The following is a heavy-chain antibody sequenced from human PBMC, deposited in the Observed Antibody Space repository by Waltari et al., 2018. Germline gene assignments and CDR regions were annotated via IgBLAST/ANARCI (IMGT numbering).Heavy chain of an antibody. D-gene: IGHD6-13*01. CDR1: GFTFSSYW. Sequence: EVQLVESGGGLVQPGGSLRLSCAASGFTFSSYWMHWVRQAPGKGLVWVSLINRDGGSTSYADAVKGRFTISRDNAKNTLYLQMNSLRAEDTAVYYCASLAAAGTHYYYGMDVWGQGTTVTVSS. J-gene: IGHJ6*02. V-gene: IGHV3-74*01. CDR2: INRDGGST. CDR3: ASLAAAGTHYYYGMDV.